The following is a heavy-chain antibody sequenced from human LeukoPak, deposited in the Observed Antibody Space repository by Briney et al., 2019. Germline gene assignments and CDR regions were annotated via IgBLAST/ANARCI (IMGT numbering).Heavy chain of an antibody. Sequence: ASVRVSCKASGYTFTSYGISWVRQAPGQGLEWMGWISAYNGNTNYAQKLQGRVTMTTDTSTSTAYMELRSLRSDDTAVYYCARVLYSSGWYPAVDYYYYYYMDVWGKGTTVTVSS. CDR2: ISAYNGNT. D-gene: IGHD6-19*01. CDR1: GYTFTSYG. CDR3: ARVLYSSGWYPAVDYYYYYYMDV. V-gene: IGHV1-18*01. J-gene: IGHJ6*03.